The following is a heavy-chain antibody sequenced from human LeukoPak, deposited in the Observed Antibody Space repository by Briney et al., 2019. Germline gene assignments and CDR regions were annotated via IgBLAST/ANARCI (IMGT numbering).Heavy chain of an antibody. Sequence: SVKVSCKASGGTFSSYAISWVRQAPGQGLEWMGGIIPIFGTANYAQKFQGRVTITADESTSTAYMELSSPRSEDTAVYYCARAPAGRDGYNFNYWGQGTLVTVSS. CDR3: ARAPAGRDGYNFNY. CDR2: IIPIFGTA. D-gene: IGHD5-24*01. J-gene: IGHJ4*02. CDR1: GGTFSSYA. V-gene: IGHV1-69*01.